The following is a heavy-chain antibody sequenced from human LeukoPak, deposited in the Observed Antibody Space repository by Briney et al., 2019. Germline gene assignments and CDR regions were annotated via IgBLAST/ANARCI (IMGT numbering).Heavy chain of an antibody. CDR1: GYTFTGYY. J-gene: IGHJ4*02. CDR2: INPNGGGT. V-gene: IGHV1-2*02. D-gene: IGHD5-12*01. Sequence: ASVKVSCKASGYTFTGYYMHWVRQAPGQGLEWMGWINPNGGGTNYAQKLQGRVTMTRDTSIITAYMELSRLRSDDTAVYYCARDFNDIVATIGSFDYWGQGTLVTVSS. CDR3: ARDFNDIVATIGSFDY.